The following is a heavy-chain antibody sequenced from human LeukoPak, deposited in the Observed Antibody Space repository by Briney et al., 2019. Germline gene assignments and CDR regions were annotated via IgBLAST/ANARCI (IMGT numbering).Heavy chain of an antibody. D-gene: IGHD1-14*01. CDR2: IYTSGST. J-gene: IGHJ3*02. Sequence: PSETLSLTCTVSGGSISSSSYYWGWIRQPPGKGLEWIGRIYTSGSTNYNPSLKSRVTISVDTSKNQFSLKLSSVTAADTAVYYCARERAGTGDAFDIWGQGTMVTVSS. CDR1: GGSISSSSYY. V-gene: IGHV4-39*07. CDR3: ARERAGTGDAFDI.